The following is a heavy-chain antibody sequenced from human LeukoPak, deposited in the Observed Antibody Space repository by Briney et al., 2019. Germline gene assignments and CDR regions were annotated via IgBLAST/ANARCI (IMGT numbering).Heavy chain of an antibody. CDR3: AKAGDRDY. D-gene: IGHD7-27*01. J-gene: IGHJ4*02. CDR2: IQQHGSET. CDR1: GFTFSNYW. Sequence: GGSLRLSCEGSGFTFSNYWMSWVRQAPGKGLEWVANIQQHGSETYYVDSVRGRFTISRDNAENSLYLQMNSLRGEDTAIYYCAKAGDRDYWGRGTLVTVSS. V-gene: IGHV3-7*03.